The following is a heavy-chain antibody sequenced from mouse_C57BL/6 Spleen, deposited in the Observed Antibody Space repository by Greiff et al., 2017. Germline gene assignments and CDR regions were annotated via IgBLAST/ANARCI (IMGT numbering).Heavy chain of an antibody. J-gene: IGHJ2*01. Sequence: EVMLVESGGGLVQPGGSLSLSCAASGFTFTDYYMSWVRQPPGKALEWLGFIRNKANGYTTEYSASVKGRFTISRDNSQSILYLQRNALGAEDSATYYCARSYYGSSYGYWGQGTTLTVSS. CDR1: GFTFTDYY. CDR2: IRNKANGYTT. CDR3: ARSYYGSSYGY. D-gene: IGHD1-1*01. V-gene: IGHV7-3*01.